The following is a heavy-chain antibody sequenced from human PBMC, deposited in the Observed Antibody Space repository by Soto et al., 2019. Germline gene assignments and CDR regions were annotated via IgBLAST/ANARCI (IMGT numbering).Heavy chain of an antibody. J-gene: IGHJ5*02. V-gene: IGHV3-30*14. Sequence: GALRLSCAASGFTFSGSEMHWVRQAPGKGLEWVAFISYDGDNKFYADSVKGRFTVSRDNSRNTLHLQMDSLRPEDTAVYYCARASYFSEKTAYYAKSFKWFDPWGQGTLVTVSS. CDR2: ISYDGDNK. D-gene: IGHD3-9*01. CDR3: ARASYFSEKTAYYAKSFKWFDP. CDR1: GFTFSGSE.